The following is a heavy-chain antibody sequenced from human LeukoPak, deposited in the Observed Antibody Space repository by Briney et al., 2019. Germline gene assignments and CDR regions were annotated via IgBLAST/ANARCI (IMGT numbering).Heavy chain of an antibody. CDR1: EYSFTTYW. J-gene: IGHJ4*02. CDR3: ARLGTYWSNYYFEY. V-gene: IGHV5-51*01. CDR2: IYPGDSDT. Sequence: GESLKISRQGSEYSFTTYWIGWVRQMPGKGLECMGIIYPGDSDTRYSPSFQGQVTISADKSINTAYLQWSSLKASDTAMYYCARLGTYWSNYYFEYWGQGTLVTVSS. D-gene: IGHD3-10*01.